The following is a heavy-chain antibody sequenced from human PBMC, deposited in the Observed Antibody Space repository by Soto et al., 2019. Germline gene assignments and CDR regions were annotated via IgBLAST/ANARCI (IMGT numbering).Heavy chain of an antibody. J-gene: IGHJ4*02. CDR3: ARRPHCSGGICYYGLDN. CDR1: GYTFTNSD. CDR2: MNPDSGHA. Sequence: ASVKVSCKASGYTFTNSDINWVRQAPGQGLEWMGWMNPDSGHAAYAQKFQGSVTLTTSTSTSTVYVEMRSLGSEDTAVYYCARRPHCSGGICYYGLDNWGQGTLVTVSS. D-gene: IGHD2-15*01. V-gene: IGHV1-8*01.